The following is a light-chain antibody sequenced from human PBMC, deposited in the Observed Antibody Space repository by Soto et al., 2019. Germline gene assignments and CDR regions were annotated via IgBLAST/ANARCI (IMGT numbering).Light chain of an antibody. CDR2: AAS. CDR1: QDITTH. Sequence: QLTQSPSSLSASIGDRVYLTCRASQDITTHLAWIQQKPGKAPKPLIYAASTLEGGVPSRFSGSGFGTAFTLTISSLQHDDFATYYCQQLYSYPWTFGQGTTVEI. J-gene: IGKJ1*01. V-gene: IGKV1-9*01. CDR3: QQLYSYPWT.